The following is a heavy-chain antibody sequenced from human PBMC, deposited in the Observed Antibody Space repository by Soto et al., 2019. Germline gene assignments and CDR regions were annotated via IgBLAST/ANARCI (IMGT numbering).Heavy chain of an antibody. D-gene: IGHD3-3*01. CDR2: IYWNDDK. CDR1: GFSLSTSGVG. CDR3: AHTPNYDSEVYFDY. Sequence: QITLKESGPTLVKPTQTLTLTCTFSGFSLSTSGVGVGWIRQPPGKALEWLALIYWNDDKRYSPSLKSRLTITTDTSKNQVVLTMTNMDPVDTATYYCAHTPNYDSEVYFDYWGQGTLVTVSS. J-gene: IGHJ4*02. V-gene: IGHV2-5*01.